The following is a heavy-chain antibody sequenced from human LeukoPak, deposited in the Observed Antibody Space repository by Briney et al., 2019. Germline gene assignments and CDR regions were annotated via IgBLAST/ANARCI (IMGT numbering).Heavy chain of an antibody. CDR3: ARIHVETTVVTPFDY. D-gene: IGHD4-23*01. V-gene: IGHV2-70*11. CDR2: IDWDDDK. CDR1: GFSLSTSGMC. J-gene: IGHJ4*02. Sequence: SGPTLVNPTQTLTLTCTFSGFSLSTSGMCVSWIRQPPGKALEWLARIDWDDDKYYSTSLKTRLTISKDTSKNQVVLTMTNMDPVDTATYYCARIHVETTVVTPFDYWGQGTLVTVSS.